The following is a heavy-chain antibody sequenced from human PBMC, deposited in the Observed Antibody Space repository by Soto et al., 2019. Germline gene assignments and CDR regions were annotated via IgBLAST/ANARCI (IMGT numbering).Heavy chain of an antibody. J-gene: IGHJ4*02. CDR2: IYSGGRN. Sequence: SETLSLTCTVSGGSISSFYWSWIRQPAGKGLEWIGRIYSGGRNNYNPSLKSRVTMSVDTSKNQFSLRLSSVTAADTAVYYCARRFPAGYGDYDYWGQGTLVTVSS. CDR3: ARRFPAGYGDYDY. D-gene: IGHD4-17*01. V-gene: IGHV4-4*07. CDR1: GGSISSFY.